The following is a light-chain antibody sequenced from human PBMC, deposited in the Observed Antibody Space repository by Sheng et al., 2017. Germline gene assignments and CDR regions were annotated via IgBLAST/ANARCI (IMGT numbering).Light chain of an antibody. Sequence: SYVLTQPPSVSVAPGETARITCGGDNIGRKSVHWYQQKAGQAPVLVVYDDSERPSGIPERLVWLQLWGHGTLTVSWVEAGDEAEYYCQVWDTSSDHPVFGGGTKLTVL. CDR1: NIGRKS. CDR3: QVWDTSSDHPV. V-gene: IGLV3-21*02. CDR2: DDS. J-gene: IGLJ3*02.